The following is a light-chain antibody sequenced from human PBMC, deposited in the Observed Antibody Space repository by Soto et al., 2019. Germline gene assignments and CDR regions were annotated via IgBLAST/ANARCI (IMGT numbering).Light chain of an antibody. CDR3: QQSYSTPPWT. CDR2: GAS. Sequence: EIVLTQSPGTLSLSPGERATLSCRASQSVSNNYLAWYQQKPGQAPRLLIYGASNRATGIPDRFSGSGSGTDFTLTISSLQPDDFATYYCQQSYSTPPWTFGQGTKVDIK. J-gene: IGKJ1*01. CDR1: QSVSNNY. V-gene: IGKV3-20*01.